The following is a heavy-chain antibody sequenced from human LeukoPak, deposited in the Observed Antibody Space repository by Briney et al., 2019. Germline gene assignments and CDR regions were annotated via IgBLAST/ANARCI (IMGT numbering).Heavy chain of an antibody. CDR3: ARDLRFSPSDYYYGMDV. CDR1: GFTFSSYA. V-gene: IGHV3-23*01. D-gene: IGHD5-12*01. J-gene: IGHJ6*02. CDR2: ISGSGGST. Sequence: GGSLRLSCAASGFTFSSYAMSWVRQAPGKGLEWVSAISGSGGSTYYADSVKGRFTISRDNSKNTLYLQMNSLRAEDTAVYYCARDLRFSPSDYYYGMDVWGQGTTVTVSS.